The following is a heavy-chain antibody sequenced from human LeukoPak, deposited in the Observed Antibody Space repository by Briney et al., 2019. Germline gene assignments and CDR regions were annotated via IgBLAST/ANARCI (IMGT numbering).Heavy chain of an antibody. CDR2: IWYDGSNK. V-gene: IGHV3-30*02. J-gene: IGHJ3*02. CDR3: AKVPVGSYGSPGAFDI. CDR1: GFTFSSYG. Sequence: GGSLRLSCAASGFTFSSYGMHWVRQAPGKGLEWVAVIWYDGSNKYYADSVKGRFTISRDNSKNTLYLQMNSLRAEDTAVHYCAKVPVGSYGSPGAFDIWGQGTMVTVSS. D-gene: IGHD1-26*01.